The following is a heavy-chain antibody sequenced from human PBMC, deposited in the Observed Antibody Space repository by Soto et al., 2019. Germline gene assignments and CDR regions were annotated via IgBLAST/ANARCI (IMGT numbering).Heavy chain of an antibody. CDR1: GYTFITYG. V-gene: IGHV1-18*01. CDR2: ISAYNGDT. J-gene: IGHJ4*02. CDR3: AKGGGGTTNLKRPF. Sequence: QVQLVQSGAEVKKPGASVKVSCKASGYTFITYGVTWVRQAPGQGLEWMGWISAYNGDTNYAQNLQGRTTMTTDTTTTTDSRGTRRRRSDATAVYYCAKGGGGTTNLKRPFWGQGTLVPFSS. D-gene: IGHD1-1*01.